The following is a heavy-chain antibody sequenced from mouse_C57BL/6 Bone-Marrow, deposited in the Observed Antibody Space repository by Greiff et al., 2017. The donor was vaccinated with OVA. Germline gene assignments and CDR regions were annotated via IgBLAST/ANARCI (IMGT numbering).Heavy chain of an antibody. D-gene: IGHD2-2*01. Sequence: EVQLVESEGGLLQPGSSMKLSCTASGFTFSDYYMAWVRQVPEKGLEWVANINYDGSSTYYLDSLKSRFIISRDNAKNILYLQLSSLKSEDTAAYYCARQGYPYWYFDVWGTGTTVTVSS. J-gene: IGHJ1*03. V-gene: IGHV5-16*01. CDR2: INYDGSST. CDR1: GFTFSDYY. CDR3: ARQGYPYWYFDV.